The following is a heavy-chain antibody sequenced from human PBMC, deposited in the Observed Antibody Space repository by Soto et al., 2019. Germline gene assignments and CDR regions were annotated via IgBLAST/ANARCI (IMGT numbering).Heavy chain of an antibody. CDR2: IYPGDSDT. Sequence: EVELVQSGAEVKKPGESLKISCRVSGYTFTSYWIGWVRQMPGKGLECMGIIYPGDSDTRYSPSFQGQVTISADKSISTASLQWSSLKASDTAMYYCASAGMPNDAFDIWGQGTMVTVSS. J-gene: IGHJ3*02. CDR3: ASAGMPNDAFDI. CDR1: GYTFTSYW. D-gene: IGHD2-2*01. V-gene: IGHV5-51*03.